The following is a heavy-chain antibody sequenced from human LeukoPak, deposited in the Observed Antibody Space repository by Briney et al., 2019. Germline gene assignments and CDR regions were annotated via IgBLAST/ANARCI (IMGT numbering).Heavy chain of an antibody. CDR1: GGSISRGDYY. D-gene: IGHD3-22*01. V-gene: IGHV4-30-4*01. CDR2: IYYSGST. Sequence: KSSQTLSLTCTVSGGSISRGDYYWSWIRQPPGKGLEWIGYIYYSGSTYYNPSPKSRVTISVDTSKNQFALKPSSVTAADTAVYYCARGPSSYDSSAFDYWGQGTLVTVSS. J-gene: IGHJ4*02. CDR3: ARGPSSYDSSAFDY.